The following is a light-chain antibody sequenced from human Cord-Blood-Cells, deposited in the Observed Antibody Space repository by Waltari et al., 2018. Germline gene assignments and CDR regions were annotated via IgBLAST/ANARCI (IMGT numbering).Light chain of an antibody. Sequence: QSVLTQPPSVSGAPGQRVTISCTGSSSNIGAGYDVHWYQQLPGTAPKLLIYVNSNRPSGVPGRFSGSKSGTSASLAITGLQAEDEADYYCQSYDSSLSGWVFGGGTKLTVL. V-gene: IGLV1-40*01. J-gene: IGLJ3*02. CDR1: SSNIGAGYD. CDR2: VNS. CDR3: QSYDSSLSGWV.